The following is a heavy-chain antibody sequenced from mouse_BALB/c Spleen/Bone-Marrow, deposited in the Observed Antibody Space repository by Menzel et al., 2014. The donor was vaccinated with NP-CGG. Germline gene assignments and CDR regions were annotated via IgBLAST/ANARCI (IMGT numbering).Heavy chain of an antibody. CDR2: ISDGGNYT. Sequence: EVKLVESGGGLVKPGGSLKLSCAASGFTFSDYCMYWVRQTPEKRLEWVATISDGGNYTYYPDSVKGRFTISRDNAKNNLYLQMSSLKSEDTAMYYCAGTWEAMDYWGQGTSVTVSS. J-gene: IGHJ4*01. CDR1: GFTFSDYC. V-gene: IGHV5-4*02. CDR3: AGTWEAMDY. D-gene: IGHD3-3*01.